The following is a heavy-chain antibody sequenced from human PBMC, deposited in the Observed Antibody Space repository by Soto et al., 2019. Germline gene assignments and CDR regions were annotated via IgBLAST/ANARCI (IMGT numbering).Heavy chain of an antibody. V-gene: IGHV3-66*01. J-gene: IGHJ4*02. CDR3: ARDAHCSGGSCYVDY. CDR2: IYSGGST. CDR1: GFTFSSYA. Sequence: GGSLRLSCAASGFTFSSYAMHWVRQAPGKGLEWVSVIYSGGSTYYADSVKGRFTISRDNSKNTLYLQMNSLRAEDTAVYYCARDAHCSGGSCYVDYWGQGTLVTVSS. D-gene: IGHD2-15*01.